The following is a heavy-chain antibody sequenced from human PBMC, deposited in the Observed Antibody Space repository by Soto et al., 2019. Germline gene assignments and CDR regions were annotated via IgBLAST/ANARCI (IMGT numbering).Heavy chain of an antibody. CDR1: GFTFTISA. CDR3: AAGFMEGRWLTPYYFDY. V-gene: IGHV1-58*02. J-gene: IGHJ4*02. Sequence: ASVKVSCKASGFTFTISAMQWVRQARGQRLEWIGWIVVGSGNTNYAQKFQERVTITRDMSTSTAYMELSSLRSEDTAVYYCAAGFMEGRWLTPYYFDYWGQGTLVTVSS. CDR2: IVVGSGNT. D-gene: IGHD6-19*01.